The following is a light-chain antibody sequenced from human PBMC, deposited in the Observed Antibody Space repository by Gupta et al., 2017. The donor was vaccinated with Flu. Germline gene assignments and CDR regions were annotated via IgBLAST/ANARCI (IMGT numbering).Light chain of an antibody. J-gene: IGKJ4*01. CDR2: GAS. CDR3: QQYNDWPLT. CDR1: QSVLTN. V-gene: IGKV3D-15*01. Sequence: PATLSVLPGEGATLSCRASQSVLTNLGWYQQKPGQAPRLLISGASVRDSAFPRRFSGNGSGTEFTLSISSLQSEDSAVYYCQQYNDWPLTFGGGTKVEIK.